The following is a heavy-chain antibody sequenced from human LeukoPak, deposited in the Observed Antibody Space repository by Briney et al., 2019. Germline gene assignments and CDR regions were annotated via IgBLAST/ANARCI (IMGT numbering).Heavy chain of an antibody. CDR3: AKDAHYYGSGPVSYMDV. J-gene: IGHJ6*03. Sequence: GGSLRLSCAASGFTFSSYGMHWVRQAPGKGLEWLAFIRYDGSNKYYADSVKGRFTISRDNSKNTLYLQMNSLRAEDTAVYYCAKDAHYYGSGPVSYMDVWGKGTTVTISS. V-gene: IGHV3-30*02. CDR1: GFTFSSYG. D-gene: IGHD3-10*01. CDR2: IRYDGSNK.